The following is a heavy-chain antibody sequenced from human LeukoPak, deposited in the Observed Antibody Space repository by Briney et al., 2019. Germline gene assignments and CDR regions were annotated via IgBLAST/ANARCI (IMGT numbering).Heavy chain of an antibody. CDR1: GYTFTRFH. D-gene: IGHD6-6*01. J-gene: IGHJ5*02. Sequence: ASVKVSCKASGYTFTRFHIHWVRQAPGQGLEWMGIIHPSSGGATSAQKFQGRLTMTRDTSTSTVYMELSSLRSEDTAVYYYARDSDASSLADPWGQGTLVTVSS. CDR3: ARDSDASSLADP. V-gene: IGHV1-46*01. CDR2: IHPSSGGA.